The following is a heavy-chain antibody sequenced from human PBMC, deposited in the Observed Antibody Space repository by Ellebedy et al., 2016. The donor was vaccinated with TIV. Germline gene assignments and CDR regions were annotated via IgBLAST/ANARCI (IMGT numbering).Heavy chain of an antibody. V-gene: IGHV5-51*01. CDR3: ARPSDWNDGYFHY. D-gene: IGHD1-1*01. CDR1: GYSFTTYW. CDR2: IYPGDSDT. J-gene: IGHJ4*02. Sequence: GESLKISCKASGYSFTTYWIGWVRQMPGKGLEWMGTIYPGDSDTRYSPSFQGQVTISADKSTNTAYLQWNSLKASDTAMFYCARPSDWNDGYFHYWGQGTLVTVSS.